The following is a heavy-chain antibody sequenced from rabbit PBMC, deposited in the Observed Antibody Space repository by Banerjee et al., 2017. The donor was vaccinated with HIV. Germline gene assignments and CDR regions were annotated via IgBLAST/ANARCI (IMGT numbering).Heavy chain of an antibody. CDR2: LYGGTTHYI. CDR3: ARDLAGVIGWNFDL. J-gene: IGHJ4*01. Sequence: QEQLEESGGDLVKPEGSLTLTCTASGFSFSSGYDMCWVRQAPGKGLEWIACLYGGTTHYIYYASWAKGRFTISKTSSTTVTLQMTSLTAADTATYFCARDLAGVIGWNFDLWGQGTLVTVS. CDR1: GFSFSSGYD. D-gene: IGHD4-1*01. V-gene: IGHV1S45*01.